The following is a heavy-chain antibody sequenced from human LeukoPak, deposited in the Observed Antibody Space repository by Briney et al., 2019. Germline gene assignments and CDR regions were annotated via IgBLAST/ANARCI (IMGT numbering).Heavy chain of an antibody. D-gene: IGHD2-2*01. V-gene: IGHV5-51*01. CDR3: ARAPDCSSTSCYYMDV. CDR1: GYSFTSYW. J-gene: IGHJ6*03. CDR2: IYPGDSDT. Sequence: GESLKISCKGSGYSFTSYWIGWVRQMPEKGLEWMGIIYPGDSDTRYSPSFQGQVTISADESISTAYLQWSSLNASDTAMYYCARAPDCSSTSCYYMDVWGKGTTVTVSS.